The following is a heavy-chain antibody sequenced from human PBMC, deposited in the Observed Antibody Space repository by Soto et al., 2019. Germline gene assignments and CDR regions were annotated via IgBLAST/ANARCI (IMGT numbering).Heavy chain of an antibody. J-gene: IGHJ5*02. CDR1: GGYISSSSYY. CDR3: ARQYRLFDP. D-gene: IGHD2-2*01. V-gene: IGHV4-39*01. Sequence: SETLSLTCTVSGGYISSSSYYWGWIRQPPGKGLEWIGSIYYSGITYYNPSLKSRVTISVDTSKNQFSVKLSCVTAADTAVYYCARQYRLFDPWGQGTLVTV. CDR2: IYYSGIT.